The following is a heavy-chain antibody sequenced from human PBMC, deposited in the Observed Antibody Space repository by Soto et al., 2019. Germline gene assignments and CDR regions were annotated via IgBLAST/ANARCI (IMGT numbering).Heavy chain of an antibody. Sequence: QVQLVESGGGVVQPGRSLRLSCAASGFTLSSYVMHWVRQAPGKGLEWVARISYAGNDNYYADSVKGRFTISRDNSQNTLSLQMDSLRGEDTAVYFCVRGIPFQYSNNWLHWYFDLWGRGTQVTVSS. V-gene: IGHV3-30-3*01. J-gene: IGHJ2*01. CDR3: VRGIPFQYSNNWLHWYFDL. CDR2: ISYAGNDN. D-gene: IGHD1-1*01. CDR1: GFTLSSYV.